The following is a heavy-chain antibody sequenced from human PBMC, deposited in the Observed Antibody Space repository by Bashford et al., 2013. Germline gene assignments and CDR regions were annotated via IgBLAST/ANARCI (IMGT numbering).Heavy chain of an antibody. D-gene: IGHD3-3*01. Sequence: SVKVSCKASGGTFSSYAISWVRQAPGQGLEWMGGIIPIFGTANYAQKFQGRVTITADESTSTAYMELSSLRSEDTAVYYCARRGRIFGVVIPNAPYYYYGMDVWGQGTTVTVSS. V-gene: IGHV1-69*13. CDR3: ARRGRIFGVVIPNAPYYYYGMDV. CDR1: GGTFSSYA. CDR2: IIPIFGTA. J-gene: IGHJ6*02.